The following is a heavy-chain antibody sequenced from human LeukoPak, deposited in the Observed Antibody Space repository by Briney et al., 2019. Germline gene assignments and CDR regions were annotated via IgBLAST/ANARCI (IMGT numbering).Heavy chain of an antibody. V-gene: IGHV4-38-2*02. CDR2: IYHSGST. CDR3: AAIPKVGGNYYYYMDV. J-gene: IGHJ6*03. D-gene: IGHD2-2*02. Sequence: SETLSLTCTVSGYSISSGYYWGWIRQPPGKGLEWIGSIYHSGSTYYNPSLKSRVTISVDTSKNQFSLKLSSVTAADTAVYYCAAIPKVGGNYYYYMDVWGKGTTVTVSS. CDR1: GYSISSGYY.